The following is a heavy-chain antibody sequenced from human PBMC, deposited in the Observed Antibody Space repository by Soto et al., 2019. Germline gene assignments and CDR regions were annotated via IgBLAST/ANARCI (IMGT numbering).Heavy chain of an antibody. CDR3: ARDRIRRARISHGIDV. J-gene: IGHJ6*02. V-gene: IGHV1-18*01. D-gene: IGHD3-3*02. Sequence: LAHRQRLEWMGWISAYNGYTNYAPKFQGRLSMTTDTSTNTAYMELRSLRLDDTAVYYCARDRIRRARISHGIDVRGQGTTLTVPS. CDR2: ISAYNGYT.